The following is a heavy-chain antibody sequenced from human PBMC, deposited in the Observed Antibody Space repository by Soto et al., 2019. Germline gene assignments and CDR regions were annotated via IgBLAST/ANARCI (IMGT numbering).Heavy chain of an antibody. D-gene: IGHD4-17*01. J-gene: IGHJ3*02. CDR2: IKQDGSEK. Sequence: ASGFTFSSHWMGWVRQAPGKGLEWVANIKQDGSEKYYVDSVKGRFTISRDNAKNSLYLQMNSLRAEDTAVYYCARSTAGAFDIWGQGTMVTVSS. V-gene: IGHV3-7*04. CDR1: GFTFSSHW. CDR3: ARSTAGAFDI.